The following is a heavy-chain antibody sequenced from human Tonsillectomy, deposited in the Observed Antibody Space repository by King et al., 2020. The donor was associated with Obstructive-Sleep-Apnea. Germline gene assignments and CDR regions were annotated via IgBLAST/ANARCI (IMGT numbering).Heavy chain of an antibody. V-gene: IGHV1-3*01. J-gene: IGHJ4*02. Sequence: QLVQSGAEVKKPGASVKVSCKASGYTFTSYAMHWVRQAPGQRLEWMGWIHAGNGNTKYSQKFQGRVTITRDTSASTAYMELSSLRSEDTAVYYCARAIYCSGGSCFHFDYWGQGTLVTVSS. CDR1: GYTFTSYA. CDR2: IHAGNGNT. CDR3: ARAIYCSGGSCFHFDY. D-gene: IGHD2-15*01.